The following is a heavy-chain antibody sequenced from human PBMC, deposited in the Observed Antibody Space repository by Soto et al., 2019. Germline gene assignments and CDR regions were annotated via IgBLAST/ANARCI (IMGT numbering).Heavy chain of an antibody. CDR3: ASRPHFQLLFSGYYYYGMDV. V-gene: IGHV1-69*13. Sequence: CSVKVSCKASGGTFSSYAINWVRQAPGQGLEWMGGIIPIFGTTDYSQKFQGRVTIPADESTSTAYMELSSLQSKDTAFYYCASRPHFQLLFSGYYYYGMDVCGQGTTVTVSS. CDR1: GGTFSSYA. D-gene: IGHD2-2*01. J-gene: IGHJ6*02. CDR2: IIPIFGTT.